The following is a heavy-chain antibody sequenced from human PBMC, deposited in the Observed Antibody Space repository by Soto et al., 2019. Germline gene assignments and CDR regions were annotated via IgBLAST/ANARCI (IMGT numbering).Heavy chain of an antibody. Sequence: VQLVESGGGLVQPGGSLRLSCSASGFTFSSYAMHWVRQAPGKGLEYVSAISSNGGSTYYADSVKGRFTISRDNSKNTLYLQMSSLRAEDTAVYYCGKRDYDFWSGYYMPYYGMDVWGQGTTVTVSS. D-gene: IGHD3-3*01. J-gene: IGHJ6*02. CDR3: GKRDYDFWSGYYMPYYGMDV. CDR2: ISSNGGST. CDR1: GFTFSSYA. V-gene: IGHV3-64D*06.